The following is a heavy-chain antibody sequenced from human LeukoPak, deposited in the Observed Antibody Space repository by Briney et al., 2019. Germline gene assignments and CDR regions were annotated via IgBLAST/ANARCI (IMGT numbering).Heavy chain of an antibody. Sequence: PSETLSLTCIVSGGSFSSSSYYWGWIRQPPGKGLEWIATIFYTGSTYYNPSLKSRVTISVDTSKNQFFLRLSSVIAADTAVYYCARLGIAVAGFDSWGQGSLVTVSS. J-gene: IGHJ4*02. CDR3: ARLGIAVAGFDS. CDR1: GGSFSSSSYY. D-gene: IGHD6-19*01. V-gene: IGHV4-39*01. CDR2: IFYTGST.